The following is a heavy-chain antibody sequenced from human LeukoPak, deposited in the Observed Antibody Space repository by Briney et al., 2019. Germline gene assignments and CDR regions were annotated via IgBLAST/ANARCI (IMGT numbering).Heavy chain of an antibody. V-gene: IGHV1-2*02. Sequence: ASVKVSCKASGYTFTGYYIHWVRQAPGQGLEWVGWLNPNSGGTNYAQNFRGRVTMTRDTSISTAYMELSRLISDDTAVYYCARLLTVAGDSGMDVWGQGTTVTVSS. CDR1: GYTFTGYY. D-gene: IGHD3-10*01. CDR2: LNPNSGGT. J-gene: IGHJ6*02. CDR3: ARLLTVAGDSGMDV.